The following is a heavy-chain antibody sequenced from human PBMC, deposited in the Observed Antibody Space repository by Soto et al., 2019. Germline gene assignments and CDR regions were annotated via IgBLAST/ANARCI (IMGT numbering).Heavy chain of an antibody. Sequence: QMQLVQSGAEVKKPGSSVKVSCKASGGTLSSFINYPINWVRQAPGQGLEWMGGIVPNVGTVNYAQKFQGRVTITADKSTGTAYMEVSSLRSEDTAVYYCARVQYSGTYLHAFDIWGQGTRVTVSS. CDR3: ARVQYSGTYLHAFDI. CDR2: IVPNVGTV. J-gene: IGHJ3*02. V-gene: IGHV1-69*06. D-gene: IGHD1-26*01. CDR1: GGTLSSFINYP.